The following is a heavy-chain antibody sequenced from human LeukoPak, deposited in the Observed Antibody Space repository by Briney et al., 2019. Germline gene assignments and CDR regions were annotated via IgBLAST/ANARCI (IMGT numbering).Heavy chain of an antibody. CDR3: VSQQVVPH. Sequence: GGSLSLSCVASGFTFRNSWTSWARQSRGEGLEWVTNIKEDGSQKDYVDSVKDRLTISRDNAKNSVNLQMNSLRDEDTAVYYCVSQQVVPHWGQVTRVTVA. V-gene: IGHV3-7*01. D-gene: IGHD6-13*01. CDR2: IKEDGSQK. CDR1: GFTFRNSW. J-gene: IGHJ4*02.